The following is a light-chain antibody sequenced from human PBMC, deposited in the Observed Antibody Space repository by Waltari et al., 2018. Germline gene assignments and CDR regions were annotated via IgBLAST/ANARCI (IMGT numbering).Light chain of an antibody. Sequence: ELMLTQSPGTLSLSPGERATLSCRTSQSLGRSLAWYQQKPGQAPRILIYGASSRATDIPDRFSGSGSGTDFSLTINRLEPEDSALYYCQHYVRLPVTFGQGTKVEIK. J-gene: IGKJ1*01. CDR2: GAS. V-gene: IGKV3-20*01. CDR1: QSLGRS. CDR3: QHYVRLPVT.